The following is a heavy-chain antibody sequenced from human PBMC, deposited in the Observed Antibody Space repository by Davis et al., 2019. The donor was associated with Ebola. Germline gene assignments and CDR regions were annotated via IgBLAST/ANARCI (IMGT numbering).Heavy chain of an antibody. CDR2: IYPGDSDT. V-gene: IGHV5-51*01. J-gene: IGHJ6*02. CDR1: GYTFSRYW. Sequence: GESLKISCKGCGYTFSRYWIGWVRQLPGKGLEWMGIIYPGDSDTRYSPSFQGQVTISADKSISTAYLQVSSLKATDTATYYCARQGSYYGSGSYYNGMDVWGQGATVTVSS. D-gene: IGHD3-10*01. CDR3: ARQGSYYGSGSYYNGMDV.